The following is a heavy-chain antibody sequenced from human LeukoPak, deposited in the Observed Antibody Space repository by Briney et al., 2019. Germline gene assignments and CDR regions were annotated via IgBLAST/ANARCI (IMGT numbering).Heavy chain of an antibody. CDR2: IYTSGST. D-gene: IGHD3-10*01. J-gene: IGHJ6*02. Sequence: SETLSLTGTVSGGSISSYYWSWIRQPAGKGLEWIGRIYTSGSTNYNPSLKSRVTMSVDTSKNQFSLKLSSVTAADTAVYYCARDTLVFQKYYGMDVWGQGTTVTVSS. CDR1: GGSISSYY. CDR3: ARDTLVFQKYYGMDV. V-gene: IGHV4-4*07.